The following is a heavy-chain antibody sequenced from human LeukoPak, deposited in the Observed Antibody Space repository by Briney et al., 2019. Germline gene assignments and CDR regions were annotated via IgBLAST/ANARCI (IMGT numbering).Heavy chain of an antibody. CDR3: ARDYYDSSGYYYFDY. J-gene: IGHJ4*02. CDR1: GGSISSYY. CDR2: IYYSGST. Sequence: SETLSLTCTVSGGSISSYYWSWIRQHPGKGLEWIGYIYYSGSTYYNPSLKSRVTISVDTSKNQFSLKLSSVTAADTAVYYCARDYYDSSGYYYFDYWGQGTLVTVSS. D-gene: IGHD3-22*01. V-gene: IGHV4-59*06.